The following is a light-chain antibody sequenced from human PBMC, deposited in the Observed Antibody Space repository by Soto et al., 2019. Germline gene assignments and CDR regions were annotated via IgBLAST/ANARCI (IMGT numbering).Light chain of an antibody. J-gene: IGKJ1*01. Sequence: DIQMTQSPSSLSASVGDRVTITCRASQSISSYLNWYQQKPGKAPELLIYAASSLQSGVPSRFSGGGSGADFTLTISSLQPEDFATYYGQQSYSTPPWTFGQGTKVEIK. CDR1: QSISSY. CDR2: AAS. CDR3: QQSYSTPPWT. V-gene: IGKV1-39*01.